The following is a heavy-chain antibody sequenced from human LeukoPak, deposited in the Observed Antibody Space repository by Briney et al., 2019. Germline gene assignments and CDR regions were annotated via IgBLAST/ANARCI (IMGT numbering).Heavy chain of an antibody. J-gene: IGHJ4*02. CDR1: GFTFSSYW. Sequence: GGSLRLSCAASGFTFSSYWMHWVRQAAGKGLVWVSRVNSDGSSTNYADSVKGRFAISRDNAKNTLFLQMNSLRAEDTAVYYCTRNWGSDYWGQGTLVTVSS. V-gene: IGHV3-74*01. D-gene: IGHD7-27*01. CDR3: TRNWGSDY. CDR2: VNSDGSST.